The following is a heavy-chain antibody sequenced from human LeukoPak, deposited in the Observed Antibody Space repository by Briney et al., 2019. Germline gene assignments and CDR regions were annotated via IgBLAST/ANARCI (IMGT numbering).Heavy chain of an antibody. J-gene: IGHJ6*02. CDR3: ARSLAVAGIVSEYDYYALDV. D-gene: IGHD6-19*01. V-gene: IGHV4-59*08. CDR1: GVSINSYY. CDR2: IYYSGSP. Sequence: PSETLSLTCTVSGVSINSYYWNWIRQPPGKGLEWIGYIYYSGSPNYSPSLKSRVTISVHTSKNKFSLKLSSVTDADTAVYYCARSLAVAGIVSEYDYYALDVWGQGTTVTVSS.